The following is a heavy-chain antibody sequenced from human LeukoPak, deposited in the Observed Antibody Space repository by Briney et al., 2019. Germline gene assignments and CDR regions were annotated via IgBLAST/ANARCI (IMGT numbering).Heavy chain of an antibody. J-gene: IGHJ5*02. V-gene: IGHV4-59*01. D-gene: IGHD3-3*01. CDR3: ARRYYDFWSGYGENWFDL. CDR1: GGSISTYY. CDR2: IYYSGST. Sequence: SETLSLTCTVSGGSISTYYWSWIRQPPGKGLEWMGYIYYSGSTNYNPSLKSRVTISIDTSKNQFSLKLSSVTAADTAVYFCARRYYDFWSGYGENWFDLWGQGTLVTVSS.